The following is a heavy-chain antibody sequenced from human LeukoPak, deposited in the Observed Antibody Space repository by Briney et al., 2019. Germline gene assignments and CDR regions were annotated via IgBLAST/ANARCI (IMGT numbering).Heavy chain of an antibody. D-gene: IGHD2-2*01. CDR3: ARSPRNIVVVPAAPDY. CDR2: INSRNIYI. CDR1: GFPFSSYS. J-gene: IGHJ4*02. V-gene: IGHV3-21*01. Sequence: GGSLRLSCAASGFPFSSYSMNGVRQARGRGREGVSSINSRNIYIYCAHSVKGRFPLSKDNDKNSLYLQMNILRAEDTGVYYCARSPRNIVVVPAAPDYWGQGTLVTVSS.